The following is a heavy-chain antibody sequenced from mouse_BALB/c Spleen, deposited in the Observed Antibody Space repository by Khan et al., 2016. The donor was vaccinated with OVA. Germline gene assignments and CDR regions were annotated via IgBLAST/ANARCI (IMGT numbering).Heavy chain of an antibody. V-gene: IGHV1-63*02. Sequence: VQVVESGGEVVRPGTSVKISCKASGYTFTNYWLGWVRQRPGHGLEWIGDIYPGGFLTNYNEQFKGKATLTVDTSSSTANMQLSTLTSEDSAVYFCARWATWYFDVWGAGTTVTVSS. D-gene: IGHD3-1*01. CDR2: IYPGGFLT. CDR1: GYTFTNYW. J-gene: IGHJ1*01. CDR3: ARWATWYFDV.